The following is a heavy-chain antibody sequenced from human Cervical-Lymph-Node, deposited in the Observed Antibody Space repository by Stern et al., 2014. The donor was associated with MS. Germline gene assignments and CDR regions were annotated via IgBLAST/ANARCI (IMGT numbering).Heavy chain of an antibody. CDR1: GSTRRELS. CDR2: FDPEIGET. D-gene: IGHD4-17*01. Sequence: VQLVESGAEVTKPGASVKVSCKVSGSTRRELSVHWVRQAPGKGLEWLGGFDPEIGETIYAQNFEGRVTMTEDTSTDTAYMELSSLSSEDTAVYYCASVNDYGAYFDLWGQGTLVTVSS. CDR3: ASVNDYGAYFDL. J-gene: IGHJ4*02. V-gene: IGHV1-24*01.